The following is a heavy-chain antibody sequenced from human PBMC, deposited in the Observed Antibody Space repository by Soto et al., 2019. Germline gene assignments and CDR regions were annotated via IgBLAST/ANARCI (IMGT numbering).Heavy chain of an antibody. Sequence: EVQLVESGGGLVQPGGSLRLSCAASGFTFSSYWMSWVRQAPGKGLEWVANIKQDGSEKYYVDSVKGRFTISRDNAKNATYLQLNRLRAGNTLVYYCASLPSYYLYQDVWREGTPVTVSS. V-gene: IGHV3-7*01. CDR2: IKQDGSEK. CDR1: GFTFSSYW. CDR3: ASLPSYYLYQDV. J-gene: IGHJ6*03.